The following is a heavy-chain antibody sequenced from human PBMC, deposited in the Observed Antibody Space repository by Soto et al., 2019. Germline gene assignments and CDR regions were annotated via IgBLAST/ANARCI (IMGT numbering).Heavy chain of an antibody. CDR1: GFTFSSYA. V-gene: IGHV3-23*01. CDR3: AKDQGGRDYYYGMDV. CDR2: ISGSGGST. Sequence: PGGSLRLSCAASGFTFSSYAMSWVRQAPGKGLEWVSAISGSGGSTYYADSVKGRFTISRDNSKNTLYLQMNSLRAEDTAVYYCAKDQGGRDYYYGMDVWGQGTTVTVSS. D-gene: IGHD1-26*01. J-gene: IGHJ6*02.